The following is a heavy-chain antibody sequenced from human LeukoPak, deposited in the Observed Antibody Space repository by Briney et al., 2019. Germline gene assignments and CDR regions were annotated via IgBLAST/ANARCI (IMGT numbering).Heavy chain of an antibody. CDR3: ARADVAAHNWFDP. D-gene: IGHD6-19*01. Sequence: SETLSLTCTVSGGSISSGDYYWSWIRQPSGKGLEWIGYIYYSGSTYYNPSLKSRVTISVDTSKNQFSLKLSSVTAADTAVYYCARADVAAHNWFDPWGQGTLVTVSS. V-gene: IGHV4-30-4*01. CDR1: GGSISSGDYY. J-gene: IGHJ5*02. CDR2: IYYSGST.